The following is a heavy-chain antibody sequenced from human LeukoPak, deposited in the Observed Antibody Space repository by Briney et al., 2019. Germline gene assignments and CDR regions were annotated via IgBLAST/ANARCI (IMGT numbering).Heavy chain of an antibody. D-gene: IGHD2-15*01. V-gene: IGHV1-18*01. CDR1: GYTFTSYG. CDR2: ISTYNGNT. Sequence: ASVKVSCKASGYTFTSYGISWVRQAPGQGLEWMGWISTYNGNTNYAQKLQGRVTMTTHTSTTTAYMELRSLRSDDTAMYYCARDGRCSGGSCYSEAFDIWGQGTMVTVSS. J-gene: IGHJ3*02. CDR3: ARDGRCSGGSCYSEAFDI.